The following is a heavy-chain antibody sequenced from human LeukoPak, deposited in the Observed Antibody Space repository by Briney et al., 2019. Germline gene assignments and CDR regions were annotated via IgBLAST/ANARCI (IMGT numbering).Heavy chain of an antibody. CDR1: GESISDYY. CDR2: IHHSKGT. D-gene: IGHD3-10*01. J-gene: IGHJ4*02. Sequence: PSETLSLTCAVYGESISDYYWTWIRQFPGKGLEWIGEIHHSKGTNYNPSLKSRLTMSVDRSKNQFSLKLSSVTAADTATYYCVRATAAGSGRAFDYWAQGSLVPVSS. CDR3: VRATAAGSGRAFDY. V-gene: IGHV4-34*01.